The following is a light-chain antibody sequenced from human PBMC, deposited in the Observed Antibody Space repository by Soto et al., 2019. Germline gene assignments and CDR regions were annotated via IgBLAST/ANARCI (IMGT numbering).Light chain of an antibody. CDR3: SSYTTSSTVV. J-gene: IGLJ2*01. V-gene: IGLV2-14*03. CDR2: DVT. Sequence: QSALTQPASVSGSPGQSITISCTGTSSDVGASNYVSWYQQHPGEAPKLMISDVTERPSGVSYRFSGSKSGSTASLTISGLQAEDEADYFCSSYTTSSTVVFGGGTKLTVL. CDR1: SSDVGASNY.